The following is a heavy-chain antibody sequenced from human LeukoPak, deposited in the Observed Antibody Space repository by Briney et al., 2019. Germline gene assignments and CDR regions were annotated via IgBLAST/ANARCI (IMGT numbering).Heavy chain of an antibody. Sequence: GGSLILSCAASGFTFSDHYMDWVRQAPGKGLEWVGRSRDKTKSYTTDYAASVKGRFTVSRDDSKMSVFLQMNSLKIEDAAVYCCAMMICDGSCRFDSWGQGTRVTVSS. CDR2: SRDKTKSYTT. CDR1: GFTFSDHY. J-gene: IGHJ5*01. V-gene: IGHV3-72*01. CDR3: AMMICDGSCRFDS. D-gene: IGHD2-15*01.